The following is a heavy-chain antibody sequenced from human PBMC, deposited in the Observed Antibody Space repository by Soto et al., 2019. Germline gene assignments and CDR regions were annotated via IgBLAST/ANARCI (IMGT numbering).Heavy chain of an antibody. D-gene: IGHD3-3*01. Sequence: QVQLVESGGGVVQPGRSLRLSCAASGFTFSSYDMHWVRQAPGKGLEWVAVISYDGSNKYYADSVEGRFTISRDNSKNTLYLQMNSLRAEDTAVYYCAKERGYYDFWSGYSSHYYGMDVWGQGTTVTVSS. V-gene: IGHV3-30*18. CDR1: GFTFSSYD. CDR2: ISYDGSNK. J-gene: IGHJ6*02. CDR3: AKERGYYDFWSGYSSHYYGMDV.